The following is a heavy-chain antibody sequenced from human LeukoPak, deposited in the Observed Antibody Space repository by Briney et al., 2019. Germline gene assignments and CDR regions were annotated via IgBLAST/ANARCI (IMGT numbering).Heavy chain of an antibody. CDR3: ARVGANIVGTLGLDY. Sequence: GASVKVSCKASGYTFTGYYMHWVRQAPGQGLEWMGIINPSGGSTSYAQKFQGRVTMTRDMSTSTVYMELSSLRSEDTAVYYCARVGANIVGTLGLDYWGQGTLVTVSS. V-gene: IGHV1-46*01. J-gene: IGHJ4*02. D-gene: IGHD2-21*01. CDR1: GYTFTGYY. CDR2: INPSGGST.